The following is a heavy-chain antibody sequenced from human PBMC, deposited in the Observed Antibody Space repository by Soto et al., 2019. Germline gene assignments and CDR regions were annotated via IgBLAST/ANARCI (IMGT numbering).Heavy chain of an antibody. D-gene: IGHD3-10*01. Sequence: EVQLVESGGGLVQPGGSLKLSCAASGFTFSGSAMHWVRQASGKGLEWVGRIRSKANSYATAYAASVKGRFTISRDDSKNTAYLQMNSLKTEDTAVYYCTRPYGSETGIDYWGQGTLVTVSS. J-gene: IGHJ4*02. CDR2: IRSKANSYAT. CDR3: TRPYGSETGIDY. CDR1: GFTFSGSA. V-gene: IGHV3-73*02.